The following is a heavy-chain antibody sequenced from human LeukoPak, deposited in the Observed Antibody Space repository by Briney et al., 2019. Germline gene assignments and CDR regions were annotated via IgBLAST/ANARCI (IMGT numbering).Heavy chain of an antibody. J-gene: IGHJ4*02. CDR1: GYTLTELS. Sequence: ASVKVSCKVSGYTLTELSMHWVRQAPGKGLEWMGGFDPEDGETIYAQKFQGRVTMTEDTSTDTAYMELSSLRSEDTAVYYCATEDYLYSSGWNRFGYWGQGTLVTVSS. CDR3: ATEDYLYSSGWNRFGY. CDR2: FDPEDGET. D-gene: IGHD6-19*01. V-gene: IGHV1-24*01.